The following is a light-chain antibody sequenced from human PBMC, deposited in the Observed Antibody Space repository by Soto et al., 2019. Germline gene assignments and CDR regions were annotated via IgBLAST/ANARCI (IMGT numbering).Light chain of an antibody. CDR2: GAS. CDR3: QQYNNWPFT. J-gene: IGKJ3*01. Sequence: EIVMTQSPATLSVSPGERATLSCRASQSISSNLAWYQQKPGQAPRLLIYGASTRATGIPATFSGSGSGTKFTLTISSLQYEDFAVYYCQQYNNWPFTFGPGTKVDIK. V-gene: IGKV3-15*01. CDR1: QSISSN.